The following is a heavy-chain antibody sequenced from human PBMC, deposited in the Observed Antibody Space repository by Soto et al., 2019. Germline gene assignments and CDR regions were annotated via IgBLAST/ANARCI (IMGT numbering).Heavy chain of an antibody. CDR3: ARDGGSWYRRENNWFDP. D-gene: IGHD6-13*01. J-gene: IGHJ5*02. V-gene: IGHV1-3*01. CDR1: GYTFTSYA. Sequence: WASVKVSCKASGYTFTSYAMHWVRQAPGQRLEWMGWINAGNGNTKYSQKFQGRVTITRDTSASTAYMELSSLRSEDTAVYYCARDGGSWYRRENNWFDPWGQGTLVTVSS. CDR2: INAGNGNT.